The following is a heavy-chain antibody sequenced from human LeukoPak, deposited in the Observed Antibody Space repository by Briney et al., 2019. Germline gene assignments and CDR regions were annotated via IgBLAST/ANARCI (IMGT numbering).Heavy chain of an antibody. CDR1: GFTFSSYG. Sequence: GGSLRLSCAASGFTFSSYGMGWVRQAAGKGLEWVSSISETGYSTYYADSVKGRFTISRDNSKNTLYLQINGLRAEDTAVYYCAKDRTSGSPGPNWWGQGTLVTVSS. D-gene: IGHD3-10*01. V-gene: IGHV3-23*01. CDR2: ISETGYST. J-gene: IGHJ4*02. CDR3: AKDRTSGSPGPNW.